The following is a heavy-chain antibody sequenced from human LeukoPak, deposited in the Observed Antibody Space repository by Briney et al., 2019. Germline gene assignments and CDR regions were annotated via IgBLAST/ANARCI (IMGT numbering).Heavy chain of an antibody. CDR3: ARPPNHCSGGTCYFPFDC. Sequence: PGGSLRLSCAASGFTFSSYWMNWVRQAPGKGLEWVAHIKQDGSEKYYVDSVNGRFTISRDNAKNSLYLQMNSLRVEDTAVYYCARPPNHCSGGTCYFPFDCWGQGTLVTVSS. CDR2: IKQDGSEK. CDR1: GFTFSSYW. D-gene: IGHD2-15*01. J-gene: IGHJ4*02. V-gene: IGHV3-7*01.